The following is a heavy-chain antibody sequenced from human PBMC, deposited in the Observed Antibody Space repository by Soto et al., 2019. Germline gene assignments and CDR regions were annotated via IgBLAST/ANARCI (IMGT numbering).Heavy chain of an antibody. CDR3: ASSGWSEDFYYYYGMDV. CDR1: GDSVTRSNW. V-gene: IGHV4-4*02. Sequence: SETLSLTCTVSGDSVTRSNWWSWVRQSPGKGLEWIGEIYHSGNTKYNPSLKSRVTISVDKSKNQFSLHLTSVTAADTAVYYCASSGWSEDFYYYYGMDVWGQGTMVTVSS. D-gene: IGHD6-19*01. J-gene: IGHJ6*02. CDR2: IYHSGNT.